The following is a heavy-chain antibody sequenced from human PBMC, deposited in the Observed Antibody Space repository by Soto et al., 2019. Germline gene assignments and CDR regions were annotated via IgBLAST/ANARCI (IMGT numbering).Heavy chain of an antibody. D-gene: IGHD2-21*01. CDR1: GYTFTSYY. CDR2: INPSGGST. J-gene: IGHJ4*02. V-gene: IGHV1-46*03. CDR3: ARRDSTPSTRDFDY. Sequence: ASVKVSCKASGYTFTSYYMHWVRQAPGQGLEWMGIINPSGGSTSYAQKFQGRVSISRDTSTSTLYMELSSLRSEDTAVYCCARRDSTPSTRDFDYWGQGTLVTVSS.